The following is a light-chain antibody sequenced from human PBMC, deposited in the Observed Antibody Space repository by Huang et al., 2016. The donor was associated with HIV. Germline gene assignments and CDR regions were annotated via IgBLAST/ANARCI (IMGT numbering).Light chain of an antibody. J-gene: IGKJ1*01. V-gene: IGKV3-15*01. CDR2: GAS. CDR3: QHYNNWPPWT. Sequence: EIVMTQSPATLSVSPGERATLSCRASQTVNDNLAWYQQKPGQPPRLLIYGASARATGIPVRFSGSGSGTYFTLTISSLQSEDSAVYYCQHYNNWPPWTFGQGTKVEIK. CDR1: QTVNDN.